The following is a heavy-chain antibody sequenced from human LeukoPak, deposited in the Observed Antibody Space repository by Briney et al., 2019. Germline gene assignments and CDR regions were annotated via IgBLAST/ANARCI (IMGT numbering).Heavy chain of an antibody. Sequence: SETLSLTCAVYGGSFSGYYWSWIRQPPGKGLEWIGEINHSGSTNYNPSLKSRVTISVDTSKNQFSLELSSVTAADTAVYYCARGPRRIAAAGRSYFDYWGQGTLVTVSS. CDR2: INHSGST. D-gene: IGHD6-13*01. V-gene: IGHV4-34*01. CDR3: ARGPRRIAAAGRSYFDY. J-gene: IGHJ4*02. CDR1: GGSFSGYY.